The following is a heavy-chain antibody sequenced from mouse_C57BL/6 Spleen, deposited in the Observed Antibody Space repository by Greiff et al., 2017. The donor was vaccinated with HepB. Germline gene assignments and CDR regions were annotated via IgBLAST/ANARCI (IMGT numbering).Heavy chain of an antibody. J-gene: IGHJ1*03. Sequence: QVQLQQSGPELVKPGASVKISCKASGYAFSSSWMNWVKQRPGKGLEWIGRIYPGDGDTNYNGKFKGKATLTADKSSSTAYMQLSSLTSEDSAVYFCARDDTTVVAHWYFDVWGTGTTVTVSS. CDR2: IYPGDGDT. D-gene: IGHD1-1*01. CDR1: GYAFSSSW. V-gene: IGHV1-82*01. CDR3: ARDDTTVVAHWYFDV.